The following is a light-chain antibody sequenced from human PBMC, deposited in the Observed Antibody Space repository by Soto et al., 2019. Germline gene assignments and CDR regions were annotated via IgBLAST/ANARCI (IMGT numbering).Light chain of an antibody. CDR2: ENN. Sequence: QSVLTQPPSASGTPGQWVTISCSGSSSNIGGNSVNWYQQLPGTAPKLLMYENNQRPSGVPDRFSGSKSGTSASLAISGLQSEDEADYYCAAWDGSLSGWVFGGGTKLTGL. CDR1: SSNIGGNS. CDR3: AAWDGSLSGWV. J-gene: IGLJ3*02. V-gene: IGLV1-44*01.